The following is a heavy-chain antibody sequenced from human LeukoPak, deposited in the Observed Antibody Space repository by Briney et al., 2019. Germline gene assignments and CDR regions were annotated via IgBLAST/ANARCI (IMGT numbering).Heavy chain of an antibody. J-gene: IGHJ5*02. CDR3: ARSNIAVRRGDNWFDP. D-gene: IGHD6-6*01. V-gene: IGHV1-2*02. CDR1: GYPFTDYY. CDR2: IGPNSGGT. Sequence: ASVKVSCKASGYPFTDYYMHWVRQAPGQGLEWMGWIGPNSGGTNYAQKFQGRVTMTRDSSISTAYMELTRLISDDTAVYYCARSNIAVRRGDNWFDPWGQGTLVTVSS.